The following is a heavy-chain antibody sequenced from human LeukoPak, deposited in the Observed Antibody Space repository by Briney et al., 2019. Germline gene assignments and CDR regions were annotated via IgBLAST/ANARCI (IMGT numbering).Heavy chain of an antibody. D-gene: IGHD4-23*01. J-gene: IGHJ4*02. Sequence: GESLKISCKGSGYTFTSYWIAWLRQMPGKGLEWMGIIHPGDSDTRYSPSFQGQVTISADKSIATAYLQWNSLKASDTAMYYCATTYGGQLGYFDYWGLGTLVTVSS. CDR1: GYTFTSYW. CDR3: ATTYGGQLGYFDY. V-gene: IGHV5-51*01. CDR2: IHPGDSDT.